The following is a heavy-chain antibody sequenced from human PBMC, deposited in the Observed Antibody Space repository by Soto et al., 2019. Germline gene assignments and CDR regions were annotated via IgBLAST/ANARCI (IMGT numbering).Heavy chain of an antibody. J-gene: IGHJ4*02. CDR1: GGSFSGYY. CDR2: INHSGST. CDR3: ARDKDSRPLDY. V-gene: IGHV4-34*01. D-gene: IGHD6-13*01. Sequence: SETLSLTCAVYGGSFSGYYWSWIRQPPGKGLEWIGEINHSGSTNYNPSLKSRVTISVDTSKNQFSLKLSSVTAADTAVYYCARDKDSRPLDYWGQGTLVTVSS.